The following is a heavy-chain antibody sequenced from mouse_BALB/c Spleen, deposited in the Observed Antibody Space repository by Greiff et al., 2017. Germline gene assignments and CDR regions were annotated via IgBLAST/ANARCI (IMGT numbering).Heavy chain of an antibody. J-gene: IGHJ2*01. Sequence: VKLVESGPGLVQPSQSLSITCTVSGFSLTSYGVHWVRQSPGKGLEWLGVIWSGGSTDYNAAFISRLSISKDNSKSQVFFKMNSLQANDTAIYYCASYGNYSGFDYWGQGTTLTVSS. V-gene: IGHV2-2*02. CDR3: ASYGNYSGFDY. CDR2: IWSGGST. CDR1: GFSLTSYG. D-gene: IGHD2-1*01.